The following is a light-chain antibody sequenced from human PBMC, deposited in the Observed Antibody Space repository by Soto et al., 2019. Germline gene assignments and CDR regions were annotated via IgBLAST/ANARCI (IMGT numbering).Light chain of an antibody. CDR2: GAS. CDR1: QSVSNNY. J-gene: IGKJ4*01. CDR3: QQLNKYPST. V-gene: IGKV3-20*01. Sequence: EIVLTQSPGTLSLSPGERATLSCRASQSVSNNYLAWYQQKPGQAPRLLIYGASIRATGVPATFSGSGSGTEFTLTISSLQPEDFATYYCQQLNKYPSTFGGGTKVDI.